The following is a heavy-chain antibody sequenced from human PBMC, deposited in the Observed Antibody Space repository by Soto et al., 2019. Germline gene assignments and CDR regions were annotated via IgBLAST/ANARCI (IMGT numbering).Heavy chain of an antibody. D-gene: IGHD3-22*01. V-gene: IGHV3-74*01. CDR3: ARDPYYNYYDSSGYLDY. J-gene: IGHJ4*02. CDR1: GFTFSNAW. Sequence: PGGSLRLSCAASGFTFSNAWMHWVRQAPGKGLVWVSRINSDGSSTSYADSVKGRFTISRDNAKNTLYLQMNSLRAEDTAVYYCARDPYYNYYDSSGYLDYWGQGTLVTVSS. CDR2: INSDGSST.